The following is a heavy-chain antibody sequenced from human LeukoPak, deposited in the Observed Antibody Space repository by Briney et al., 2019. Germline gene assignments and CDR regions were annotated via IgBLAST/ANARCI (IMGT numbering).Heavy chain of an antibody. V-gene: IGHV1-69*06. CDR2: IIPMLGTP. CDR1: GYTFTSYD. Sequence: SVKVSCKASGYTFTSYDINWVRQAPGQGLEWMGGIIPMLGTPNYAQKFQGRVTITADKSTSTAYMDLNSLRAEDTAVYYCAKEGNMVRGVINTPYYYYMDVWGKGTTVTISS. D-gene: IGHD3-10*01. CDR3: AKEGNMVRGVINTPYYYYMDV. J-gene: IGHJ6*03.